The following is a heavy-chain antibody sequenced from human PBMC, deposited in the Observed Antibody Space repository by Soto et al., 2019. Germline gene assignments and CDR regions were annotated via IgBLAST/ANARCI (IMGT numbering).Heavy chain of an antibody. J-gene: IGHJ1*01. CDR1: GFTFDDYA. V-gene: IGHV3-9*01. CDR3: AKDQIAAAGTFQH. D-gene: IGHD6-13*01. CDR2: ISWYSGSR. Sequence: QLVESGGGLVQPGRSLRLSCAASGFTFDDYAMHWVRQAPGKGLEWVSGISWYSGSRGYADSVKGRFTISRDNAKNSLYLQMNSLRAEDTALYYCAKDQIAAAGTFQHWGQGTLVTVSS.